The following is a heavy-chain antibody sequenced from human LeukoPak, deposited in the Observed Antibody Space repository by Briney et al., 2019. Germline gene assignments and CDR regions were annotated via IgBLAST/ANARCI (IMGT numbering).Heavy chain of an antibody. CDR3: ARGYYYYGMDV. J-gene: IGHJ6*02. V-gene: IGHV4-34*01. Sequence: SETLSLTCAVYGGSFSGYYWSWIRQPPGKGLEWIGEINRSGSTNYNPSLKSRVTISVDTSKNQFSLRLSSVTAADTAVYYCARGYYYYGMDVWGQGTTVTVSS. CDR1: GGSFSGYY. CDR2: INRSGST.